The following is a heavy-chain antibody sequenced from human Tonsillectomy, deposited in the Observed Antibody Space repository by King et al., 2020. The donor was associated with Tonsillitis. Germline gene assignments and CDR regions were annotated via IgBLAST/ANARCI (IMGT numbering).Heavy chain of an antibody. J-gene: IGHJ4*02. V-gene: IGHV3-7*01. CDR1: GFTFSSYW. D-gene: IGHD3-3*01. Sequence: VQLVESGGGLVQPGGSLRLSCAASGFTFSSYWMSWVRQAPGKGLEWVANIKQDGSEKYYVDSVKGRFTITRDNAKNSLSLQMNNLRAEDTAVYYCARRRYYDFWSGYSPIDYWGQGTLVTVSS. CDR2: IKQDGSEK. CDR3: ARRRYYDFWSGYSPIDY.